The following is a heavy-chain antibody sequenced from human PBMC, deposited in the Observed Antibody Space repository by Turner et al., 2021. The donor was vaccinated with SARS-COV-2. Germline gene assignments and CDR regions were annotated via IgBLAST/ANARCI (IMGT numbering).Heavy chain of an antibody. CDR3: ARLMDTAMDYYGMDV. J-gene: IGHJ6*02. D-gene: IGHD5-18*01. CDR2: IYYSGSP. CDR1: GDSISSSSYY. Sequence: QLQLQESGPGLVKPSETLSLTCTVSGDSISSSSYYWGWIRQPPGKGLEWIGSIYYSGSPYYKPSLKSRVTIAVDTSKNQFSLRLSSVTAADTAVYYCARLMDTAMDYYGMDVWGQGTTVTVSS. V-gene: IGHV4-39*01.